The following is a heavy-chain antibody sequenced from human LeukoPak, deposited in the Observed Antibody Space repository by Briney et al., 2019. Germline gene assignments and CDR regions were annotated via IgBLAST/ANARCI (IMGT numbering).Heavy chain of an antibody. V-gene: IGHV3-23*01. J-gene: IGHJ4*02. Sequence: GGSLRLSCAASGFTFSSYAMSWVRQTPGKRLEWVSAITGSGGSTYYADSVKGRFTISRDNSKNTLYLQMNSLRAEDTAVYYCAREMGGYPFDYWGQGTLVTVSS. D-gene: IGHD5-12*01. CDR1: GFTFSSYA. CDR2: ITGSGGST. CDR3: AREMGGYPFDY.